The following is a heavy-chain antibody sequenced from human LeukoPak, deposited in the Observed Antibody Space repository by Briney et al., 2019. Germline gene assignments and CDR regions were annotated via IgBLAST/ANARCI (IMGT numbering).Heavy chain of an antibody. Sequence: GGSLRLSCAASGFTVSSNYMSWVRQAPGKGLEWVSVIYSGGSTYYADPVKGRFTISRDNSKNTLYLQTNSLRAEDTAVYYCARGVDGDYSFDYWGQGTLVTVSS. CDR3: ARGVDGDYSFDY. CDR2: IYSGGST. V-gene: IGHV3-53*01. D-gene: IGHD4-17*01. J-gene: IGHJ4*02. CDR1: GFTVSSNY.